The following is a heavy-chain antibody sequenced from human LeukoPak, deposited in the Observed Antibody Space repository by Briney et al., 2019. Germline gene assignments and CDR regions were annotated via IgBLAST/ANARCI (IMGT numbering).Heavy chain of an antibody. Sequence: PSETLSLTCAVYGGSFSGYYWSWIRQPPGKGLEWIGEINHSGSTNYNPSLKSRVTISVDTSKNQFSLKLSSVTAADTAVYYCARTAYGSSPGWGQGTLVTVSS. J-gene: IGHJ4*02. CDR3: ARTAYGSSPG. CDR1: GGSFSGYY. V-gene: IGHV4-34*01. CDR2: INHSGST. D-gene: IGHD6-6*01.